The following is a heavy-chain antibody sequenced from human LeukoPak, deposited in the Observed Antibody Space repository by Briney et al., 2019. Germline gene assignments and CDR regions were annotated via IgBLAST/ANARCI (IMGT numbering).Heavy chain of an antibody. Sequence: SETLSLTCTVSGYSISSGYYWVWIRQPAGKGLEWIGRIYTSGSTNYNPSLKSRVTLSVDTSKNQFSLKLSSVTAADTAVYYCARDRLRSSGYYTSGYFDLWGRGTLVTVSS. D-gene: IGHD3-22*01. J-gene: IGHJ2*01. CDR2: IYTSGST. CDR3: ARDRLRSSGYYTSGYFDL. V-gene: IGHV4-4*07. CDR1: GYSISSGYY.